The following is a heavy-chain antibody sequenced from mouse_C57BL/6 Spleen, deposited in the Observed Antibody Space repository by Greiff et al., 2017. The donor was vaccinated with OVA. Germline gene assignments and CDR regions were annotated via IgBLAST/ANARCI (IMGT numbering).Heavy chain of an antibody. V-gene: IGHV1-55*01. Sequence: QVQLQQPGAELVKPGASVKMSCKASGYTFTSYWITWVKQRPGQGLEWIGDIYPGSGSTNYNEKFKSKATLTVDTSSSTAYMQLSSLTSEDSAVYYGARYYYGSSYEFAYWGQGTLVTVSA. D-gene: IGHD1-1*01. J-gene: IGHJ3*01. CDR3: ARYYYGSSYEFAY. CDR1: GYTFTSYW. CDR2: IYPGSGST.